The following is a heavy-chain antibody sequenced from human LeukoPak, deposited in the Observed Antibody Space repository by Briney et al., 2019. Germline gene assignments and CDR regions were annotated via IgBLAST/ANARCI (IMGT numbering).Heavy chain of an antibody. J-gene: IGHJ5*02. CDR1: GFTFSSYW. CDR3: AIYFGLEWNWFDP. CDR2: IKQDGSEK. D-gene: IGHD3/OR15-3a*01. Sequence: GGSLRLSCAASGFTFSSYWMSWVRQAPGKGLEWVANIKQDGSEKYYVDSVKGRFTISRDNAKNSLYLQMNSLRAEDTAVYYCAIYFGLEWNWFDPWGQGTLVTVSS. V-gene: IGHV3-7*01.